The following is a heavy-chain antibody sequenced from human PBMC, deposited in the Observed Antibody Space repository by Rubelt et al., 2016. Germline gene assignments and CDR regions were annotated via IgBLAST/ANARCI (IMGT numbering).Heavy chain of an antibody. V-gene: IGHV4-61*05. CDR2: IYYSGRT. J-gene: IGHJ4*02. CDR3: AREQQLGHLDY. Sequence: QLQLQESGPGLVKPSETLSLTCTVSGGSISSSSYYWGWIRQPPGTGLEWIGYIYYSGRTNYNPSLKSRVTISIDTSKNQFSLKLSSVTAADTAVYFCAREQQLGHLDYWGQGTLVTVSS. D-gene: IGHD6-13*01. CDR1: GGSISSSSYY.